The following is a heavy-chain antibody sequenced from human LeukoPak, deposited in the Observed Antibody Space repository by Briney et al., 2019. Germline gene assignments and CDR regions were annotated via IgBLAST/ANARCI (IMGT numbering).Heavy chain of an antibody. CDR1: GGSSSGYY. CDR3: ANQEATQYYFDY. V-gene: IGHV4-34*01. CDR2: INHSGST. J-gene: IGHJ4*02. Sequence: SETLSLTCAVYGGSSSGYYWSWIRQPPGKGLEWIGEINHSGSTNYNPSLKSRVTISVDTSKNQFSLKLSSVTAADTAVYYCANQEATQYYFDYWGQGTLVTVSS.